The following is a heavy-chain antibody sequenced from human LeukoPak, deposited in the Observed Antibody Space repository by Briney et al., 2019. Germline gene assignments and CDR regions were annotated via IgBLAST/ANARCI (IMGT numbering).Heavy chain of an antibody. CDR2: INQDGSEK. Sequence: GGSLRLSCAASGFTFSSYWMSWVRQAPGKGLEWVANINQDGSEKNYVDSVKGRFTISRDNAKNSLYPQMNSLRAEDTAVYYCARGFYDTYLFDYWGQGTLVTVSS. CDR1: GFTFSSYW. D-gene: IGHD2/OR15-2a*01. V-gene: IGHV3-7*04. CDR3: ARGFYDTYLFDY. J-gene: IGHJ4*02.